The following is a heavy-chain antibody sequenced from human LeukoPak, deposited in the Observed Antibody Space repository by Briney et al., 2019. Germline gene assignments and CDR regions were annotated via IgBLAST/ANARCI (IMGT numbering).Heavy chain of an antibody. J-gene: IGHJ4*02. V-gene: IGHV3-48*03. CDR1: GFTFSSYE. Sequence: GGSLRLSCAASGFTFSSYEMNWVRQAPGKGLEWVSYISSSGSTIYYADSVKGRFTISRDNAKNSLYLQMNSLRAEDTAVYYCAVATIKDYFDYWGQGTLVTVPS. CDR2: ISSSGSTI. D-gene: IGHD5-24*01. CDR3: AVATIKDYFDY.